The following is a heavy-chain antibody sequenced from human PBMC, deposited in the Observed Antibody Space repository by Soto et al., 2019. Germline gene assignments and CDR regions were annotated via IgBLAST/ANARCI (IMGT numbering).Heavy chain of an antibody. Sequence: PGGSLRLSCAASGFTFSDYYMSWIRQAPGKGLEWVSYISSSGTAIYYADSVKGRFTISRDNVKNSLYLQMNSLRAEDTAVYFCARDYDFWSGNSFRSNFDYWGQGTLVTVSS. J-gene: IGHJ4*02. CDR1: GFTFSDYY. D-gene: IGHD3-3*01. V-gene: IGHV3-11*01. CDR2: ISSSGTAI. CDR3: ARDYDFWSGNSFRSNFDY.